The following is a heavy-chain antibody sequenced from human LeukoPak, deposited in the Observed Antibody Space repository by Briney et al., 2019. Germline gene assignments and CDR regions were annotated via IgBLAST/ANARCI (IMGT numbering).Heavy chain of an antibody. J-gene: IGHJ4*02. CDR2: ISSSSSYI. Sequence: PGGXLRLSCAASGFTFSRYSMNWVRQAPGKGLEWVSSISSSSSYIYYADSVKGGFTISRDKAKKSLYMQMNRLRAEDTAVYYCARDQDIRITIIVVVMLDYWGQGTLVTVSS. CDR1: GFTFSRYS. CDR3: ARDQDIRITIIVVVMLDY. V-gene: IGHV3-21*01. D-gene: IGHD3-22*01.